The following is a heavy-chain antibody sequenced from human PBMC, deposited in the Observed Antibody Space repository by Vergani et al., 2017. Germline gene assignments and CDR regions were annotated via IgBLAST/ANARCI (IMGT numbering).Heavy chain of an antibody. CDR3: ARDGSPYSGYDYVSY. CDR2: IIPIFGTA. J-gene: IGHJ4*02. V-gene: IGHV1-69*18. Sequence: QVQLVQSGAEVKKPGSSVKVSCKASGGTFSSYAISWVRQAPGQGLEWMGRIIPIFGTANYAQKFQGRVTITADESMSTAYMELSSLRSEDTAVYYCARDGSPYSGYDYVSYWGQGTLVTVSS. CDR1: GGTFSSYA. D-gene: IGHD5-12*01.